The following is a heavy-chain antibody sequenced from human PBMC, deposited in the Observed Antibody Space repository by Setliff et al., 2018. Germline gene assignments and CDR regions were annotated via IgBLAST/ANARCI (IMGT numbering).Heavy chain of an antibody. CDR3: ARGRVPITMIVVVTPNYYMDV. CDR1: GYTFTGYY. CDR2: INPNSGGT. J-gene: IGHJ6*03. D-gene: IGHD3-22*01. Sequence: GASVKVSCKASGYTFTGYYMHWVRQAPGQGLEWMGWINPNSGGTNYAQKFQGRVTMTRDTSISTAYMELSRLRSDDTAVYYCARGRVPITMIVVVTPNYYMDVWGKGTTVTVS. V-gene: IGHV1-2*02.